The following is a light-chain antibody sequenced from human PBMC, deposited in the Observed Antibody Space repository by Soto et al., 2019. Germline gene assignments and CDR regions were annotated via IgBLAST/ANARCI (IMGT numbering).Light chain of an antibody. J-gene: IGLJ2*01. CDR1: SSDVGGYDY. CDR2: DVS. Sequence: QSVLTQPASVSGSPGQSITISCTGTSSDVGGYDYVSWYQQHPGKAPKLMIYDVSNRPSGVSDRFSGFKSGNTGPLTISGPQAEDEADYNCRPYSSSRSEVFGGGTKLTVL. V-gene: IGLV2-14*03. CDR3: RPYSSSRSEV.